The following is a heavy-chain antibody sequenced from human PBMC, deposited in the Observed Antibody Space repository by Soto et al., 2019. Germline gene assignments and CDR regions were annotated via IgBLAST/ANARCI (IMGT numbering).Heavy chain of an antibody. CDR2: IIPIFGTA. V-gene: IGHV1-69*13. CDR1: GGTFSRYA. J-gene: IGHJ6*02. CDR3: AIKLVRGYYYYGMDV. D-gene: IGHD6-13*01. Sequence: SLKVSCKSSGGTFSRYAIIWVRQAPVQGLEWMGGIIPIFGTANYAQKFQGRVTITADESTSTAYMELSSLRSEDTAVYYCAIKLVRGYYYYGMDVWGQGNTVNGS.